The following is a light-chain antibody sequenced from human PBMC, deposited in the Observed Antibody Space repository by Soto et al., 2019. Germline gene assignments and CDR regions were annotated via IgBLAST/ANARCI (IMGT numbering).Light chain of an antibody. V-gene: IGKV3-15*01. CDR1: QSVSSN. CDR2: GAS. CDR3: QQYNNWPIT. J-gene: IGKJ5*01. Sequence: EIVMTQSPATLSVSPGERATLSCRASQSVSSNLAWYQQKPGQAPRLLIYGASIRATGIPARFSGSGSGTEFTLTISSLPSEDSAVYYCQQYNNWPITFGQGTLLEIK.